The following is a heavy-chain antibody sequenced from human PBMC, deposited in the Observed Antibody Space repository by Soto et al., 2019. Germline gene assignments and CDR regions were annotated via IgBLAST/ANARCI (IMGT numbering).Heavy chain of an antibody. CDR3: AKVGSGWTGGTDY. D-gene: IGHD6-19*01. Sequence: QVQLQESGPGLVKPSETLSLTCTVSGGSITSYYWSWIRQPPGQGLEWIGHIYYSGSTNYNPSLKSRVTISVDASKNQFSLRLNSGTAADPAVYYCAKVGSGWTGGTDYWGQGTLVIVSS. CDR2: IYYSGST. CDR1: GGSITSYY. J-gene: IGHJ4*02. V-gene: IGHV4-59*01.